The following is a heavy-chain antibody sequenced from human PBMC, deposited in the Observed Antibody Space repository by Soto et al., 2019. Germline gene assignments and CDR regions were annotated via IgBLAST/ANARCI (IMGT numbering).Heavy chain of an antibody. CDR3: ARAGGGYCSGGSCETMYYYYYYMDV. J-gene: IGHJ6*03. CDR1: GFTFSSYD. Sequence: GGSLRLSCAASGFTFSSYDMHWVRQATGKGLEWVSAIGTAGDTYYPGSVKGRFTISRENAKNSWYLQMNSLRAGDTAVYYCARAGGGYCSGGSCETMYYYYYYMDVWGKGTTVTVSS. CDR2: IGTAGDT. D-gene: IGHD2-15*01. V-gene: IGHV3-13*01.